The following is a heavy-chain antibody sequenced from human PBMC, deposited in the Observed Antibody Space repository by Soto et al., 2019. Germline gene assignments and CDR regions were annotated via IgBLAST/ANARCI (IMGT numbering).Heavy chain of an antibody. D-gene: IGHD3-3*01. CDR2: IYWDDAK. Sequence: ITLKESGPTLVKPTQTLTLTCTFSGFPLSTSRVGVASIRQPRGKALEWLAFIYWDDAKRYSPSLKSRLTISKDTSKNQVVLTMTTMDPVDTATYYCAHKYYDFWSGYYDVWGKGTTVTVAS. J-gene: IGHJ6*04. V-gene: IGHV2-5*02. CDR1: GFPLSTSRVG. CDR3: AHKYYDFWSGYYDV.